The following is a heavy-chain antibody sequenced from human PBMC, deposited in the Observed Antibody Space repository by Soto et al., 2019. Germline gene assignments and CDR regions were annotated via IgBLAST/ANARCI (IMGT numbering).Heavy chain of an antibody. J-gene: IGHJ4*02. Sequence: EVHLVESGGVVVQPGGSLRLTCAASGFTFDDHNMHWVRQVPGKGLEWVSLISWDGGTTYYSGSVKGRFTVSRDNSINLLYLQMNALTTEDSALYYCASSQGDYWGLGTLVTVS. CDR2: ISWDGGTT. CDR1: GFTFDDHN. D-gene: IGHD6-6*01. V-gene: IGHV3-43*01. CDR3: ASSQGDY.